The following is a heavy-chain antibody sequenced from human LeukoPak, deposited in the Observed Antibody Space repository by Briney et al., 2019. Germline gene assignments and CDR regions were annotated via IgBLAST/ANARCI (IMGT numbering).Heavy chain of an antibody. J-gene: IGHJ4*02. D-gene: IGHD6-25*01. Sequence: SETLSLTCTVSGASISSFYWSWIRQSPEKGLEWIGYIYHTGSTSYNPSLGSGVSISLDMSKNQISLKLKSVTAADTAVYYCTRDNGLHSSGAWYFDSWGQGTLVTVSS. CDR3: TRDNGLHSSGAWYFDS. V-gene: IGHV4-59*01. CDR2: IYHTGST. CDR1: GASISSFY.